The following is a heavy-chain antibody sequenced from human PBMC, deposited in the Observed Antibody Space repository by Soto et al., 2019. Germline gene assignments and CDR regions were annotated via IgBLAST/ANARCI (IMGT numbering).Heavy chain of an antibody. CDR2: TSAAGDP. J-gene: IGHJ6*02. CDR1: GFTFRNYD. CDR3: ARTDRDFYGLDV. Sequence: EVQLVESGGGLVQPGGSLRLSCEASGFTFRNYDMHWVRQGTGKGLEWVSGTSAAGDPDYADSVEGRFTISREKAQNSFFLQMNSLRVGDTAVYYCARTDRDFYGLDVWGQGTTVIVSS. V-gene: IGHV3-13*05.